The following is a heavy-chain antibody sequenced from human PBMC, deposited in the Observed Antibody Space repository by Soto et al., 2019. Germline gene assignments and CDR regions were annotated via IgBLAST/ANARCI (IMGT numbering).Heavy chain of an antibody. CDR3: ARDLWGYCGTDCYPLDV. Sequence: PSETLSLTCTFSGGYISRYYWSWIRQPPGKGLEWSGYMYNTGSTVYNPSFKSRVTISVDTSKNQFSLKLNSVTAADTAVYYCARDLWGYCGTDCYPLDVWGQGTTVTLSS. CDR2: MYNTGST. V-gene: IGHV4-59*01. J-gene: IGHJ6*02. CDR1: GGYISRYY. D-gene: IGHD2-21*02.